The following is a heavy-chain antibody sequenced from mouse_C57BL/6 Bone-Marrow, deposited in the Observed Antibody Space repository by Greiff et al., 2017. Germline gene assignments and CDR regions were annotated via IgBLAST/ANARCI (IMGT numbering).Heavy chain of an antibody. V-gene: IGHV1-69*01. CDR1: GYTFTSYW. J-gene: IGHJ1*03. D-gene: IGHD2-3*01. Sequence: QVQLQQPGAELVMPGASVKLSCKASGYTFTSYWMHWVKQRPGQGLEWIGEIDPSDSYTNYNQKFKGKSTLTVDKSSSTAYMQLSSLTSEDSAVXYCSRWAFWDGYSLWYFDVWGTGTTVTVSS. CDR2: IDPSDSYT. CDR3: SRWAFWDGYSLWYFDV.